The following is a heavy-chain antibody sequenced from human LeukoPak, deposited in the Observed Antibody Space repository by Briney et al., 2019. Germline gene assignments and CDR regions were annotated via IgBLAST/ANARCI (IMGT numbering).Heavy chain of an antibody. Sequence: GASVKVSCKASGYTFTSYAMHWVRQAPGQRLEWMGWINAGNGNTKYSQKFQGRVTITRDTSASTVYMELSSLRSEDTAVYFCAGPRGYSSGGFDYWGQGTLVTVSS. CDR2: INAGNGNT. D-gene: IGHD6-19*01. CDR1: GYTFTSYA. J-gene: IGHJ4*02. V-gene: IGHV1-3*01. CDR3: AGPRGYSSGGFDY.